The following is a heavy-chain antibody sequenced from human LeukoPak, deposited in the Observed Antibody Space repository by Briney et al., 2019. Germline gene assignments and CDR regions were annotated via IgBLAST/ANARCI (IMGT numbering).Heavy chain of an antibody. V-gene: IGHV3-30*18. D-gene: IGHD5-24*01. CDR3: AKGRDGPNPTFFGTDY. CDR1: GFTFSSYG. J-gene: IGHJ4*02. CDR2: ISYDGSNK. Sequence: PGRSLRLSCAASGFTFSSYGMHWVRQAPGKGLEWVAVISYDGSNKYYADSVKGRFTISRDNSKNTLYLQMNSLRAEDTAVYYCAKGRDGPNPTFFGTDYWGQGTLVTVSS.